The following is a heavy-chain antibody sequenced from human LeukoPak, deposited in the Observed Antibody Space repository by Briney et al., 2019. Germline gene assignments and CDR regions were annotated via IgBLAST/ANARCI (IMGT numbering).Heavy chain of an antibody. CDR2: IYYSGST. D-gene: IGHD5-12*01. V-gene: IGHV4-61*01. CDR3: ARVSGYDWESFYDY. Sequence: SETLSLTCTVSGASISSGSYYWSWLRQPPGKGLEWIGYIYYSGSTNYNPSLKSRVTISVDTSKNQFSLTLTSVTAADTAVYYCARVSGYDWESFYDYWGQGTLVTVSS. CDR1: GASISSGSYY. J-gene: IGHJ4*02.